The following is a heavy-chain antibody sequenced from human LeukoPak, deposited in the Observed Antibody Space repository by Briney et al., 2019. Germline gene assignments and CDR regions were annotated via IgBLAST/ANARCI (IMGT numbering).Heavy chain of an antibody. CDR3: ARDYCSSTSCYFDY. V-gene: IGHV1-18*01. J-gene: IGHJ4*02. D-gene: IGHD2-2*01. Sequence: GASVKVSCKASGYTFTTYGISWVRQAPGQGLEWMGWISAYNANTNYALKLQGRVTMTTDTSTSTAYMELRSLRSDDTAVYYRARDYCSSTSCYFDYWGQGTLVTVSS. CDR1: GYTFTTYG. CDR2: ISAYNANT.